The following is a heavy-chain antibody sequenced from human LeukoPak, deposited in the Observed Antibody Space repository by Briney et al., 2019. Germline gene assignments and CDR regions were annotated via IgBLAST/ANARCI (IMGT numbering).Heavy chain of an antibody. J-gene: IGHJ6*03. V-gene: IGHV3-48*03. CDR1: GFNFNSYE. CDR2: VSISSLSI. CDR3: AKEGYYYYYMDV. Sequence: PGGSLRLSCAASGFNFNSYEMNWVRQAPGKGLEWVSYVSISSLSIYYADSVKGRFTISRDNAKNSLYLQMNSLRVEDTAVYYCAKEGYYYYYMDVWGKGTTVTISS.